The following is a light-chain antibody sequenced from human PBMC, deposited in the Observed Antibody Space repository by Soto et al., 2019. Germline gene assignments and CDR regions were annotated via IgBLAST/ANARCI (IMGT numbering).Light chain of an antibody. CDR1: QSVSSN. V-gene: IGKV3-15*01. CDR2: GAS. Sequence: EIVMTQSAATLSVSPGERAALSCRASQSVSSNFAWYQQKPGQAPRLLIYGASTRATGIPARFSGSGSGTEFTLTISSLQSEYFAVYYCQQYNNWPYTFGQGTKLEIK. J-gene: IGKJ2*01. CDR3: QQYNNWPYT.